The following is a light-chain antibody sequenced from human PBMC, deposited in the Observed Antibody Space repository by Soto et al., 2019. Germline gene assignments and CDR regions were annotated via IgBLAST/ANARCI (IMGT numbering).Light chain of an antibody. CDR3: HQYYSLPYT. V-gene: IGKV4-1*01. J-gene: IGKJ2*01. CDR1: QSVLYSSNNKNY. CDR2: WTS. Sequence: DIVMTQSPDSLAVSLGERATSNCRSSQSVLYSSNNKNYLAWYQQKPGHPPKLLIYWTSTRESGVPDRFSGSGSGTDFTLTISSLQAEDVAVYYCHQYYSLPYTFGQGTKLEIK.